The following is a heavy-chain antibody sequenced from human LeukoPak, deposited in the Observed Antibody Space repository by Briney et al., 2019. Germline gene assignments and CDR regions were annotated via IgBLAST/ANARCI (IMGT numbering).Heavy chain of an antibody. CDR1: GFTFSSYE. CDR2: ISSSGSTI. V-gene: IGHV3-48*03. CDR3: ARVSRFSNNWLDP. D-gene: IGHD3-10*01. J-gene: IGHJ5*02. Sequence: GGSLRLSCAASGFTFSSYEMNWVRQAPGKGLEWVSYISSSGSTIYYADSVKGRFAISRDNAKNSLYLEMNSLRAEDTAVYSCARVSRFSNNWLDPWGQGTLVTVSS.